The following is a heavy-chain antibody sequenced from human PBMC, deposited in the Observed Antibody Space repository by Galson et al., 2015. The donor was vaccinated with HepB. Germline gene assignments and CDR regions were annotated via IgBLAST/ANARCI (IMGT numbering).Heavy chain of an antibody. CDR2: IKSITDGGTT. D-gene: IGHD3-10*01. Sequence: SLRLSCAASGFSFSYAWMSWVRQAPGKGLEWVGRIKSITDGGTTDYAAPEKGSFIISRDDSKNTLYLQMNSLKTEDTAVYYCATDTPQVRGLAFDIWGQGTMVTVSS. V-gene: IGHV3-15*01. J-gene: IGHJ3*02. CDR3: ATDTPQVRGLAFDI. CDR1: GFSFSYAW.